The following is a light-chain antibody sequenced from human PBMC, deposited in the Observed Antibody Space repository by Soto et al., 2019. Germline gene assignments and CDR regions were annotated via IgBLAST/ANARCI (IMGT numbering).Light chain of an antibody. V-gene: IGLV3-21*02. CDR3: NVWDSSSGHYI. CDR1: NIGRKS. Sequence: SYQLTQPPWVSVAPGQTPRISCGGNNIGRKSVHWYQQKPGRAPVVVVYDDSDRPSGIPERFSGANSGDTATLTISRVEAGDEADYYCNVWDSSSGHYIFGTGTKVTVL. J-gene: IGLJ1*01. CDR2: DDS.